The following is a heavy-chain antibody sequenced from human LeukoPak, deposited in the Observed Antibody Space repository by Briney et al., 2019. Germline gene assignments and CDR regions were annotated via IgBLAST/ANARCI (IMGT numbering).Heavy chain of an antibody. CDR3: ARESCVTMKPGDY. V-gene: IGHV3-64*04. CDR1: GFTFSSYA. J-gene: IGHJ4*02. CDR2: ISSNGGST. D-gene: IGHD3-22*01. Sequence: QSGGSLRPSCSASGFTFSSYAMNWVRQAPGKGLEYVSAISSNGGSTYYADSVRGRFTISRDNAKNSLYLQMNSLRAEDTAVYYCARESCVTMKPGDYWGQGTLVTVSS.